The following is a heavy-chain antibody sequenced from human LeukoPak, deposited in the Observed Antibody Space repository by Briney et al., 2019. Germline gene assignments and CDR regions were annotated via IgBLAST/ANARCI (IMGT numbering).Heavy chain of an antibody. D-gene: IGHD2-2*01. CDR2: IIPIFGTA. Sequence: ASVKDSCKASGGTFSSYAISWVRQAPGQGLEWTGGIIPIFGTANYAQKFQGRVTITTDESTSTAYMELSSLRSEDTAVYYCARERRLGYCSSTSCLDAFDIWGQGTMVTVSS. J-gene: IGHJ3*02. CDR1: GGTFSSYA. V-gene: IGHV1-69*05. CDR3: ARERRLGYCSSTSCLDAFDI.